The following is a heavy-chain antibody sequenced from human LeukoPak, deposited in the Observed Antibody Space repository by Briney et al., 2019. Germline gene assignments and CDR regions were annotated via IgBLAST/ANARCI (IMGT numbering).Heavy chain of an antibody. V-gene: IGHV3-48*03. J-gene: IGHJ6*03. D-gene: IGHD2-15*01. Sequence: GGSLRLSCAASGFTFSSYEMNWVRQAPGKGLEWVSYISSSGSTIYYADSVKGRFTISRDNAKNTLYLQLNSLRAGDTAVYYCARVRLVVAATSYYYYMDVWGKGTTVTISS. CDR2: ISSSGSTI. CDR1: GFTFSSYE. CDR3: ARVRLVVAATSYYYYMDV.